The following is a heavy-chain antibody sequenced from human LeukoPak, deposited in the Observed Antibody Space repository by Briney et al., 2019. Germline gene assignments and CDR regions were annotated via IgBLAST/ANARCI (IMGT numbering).Heavy chain of an antibody. CDR1: GFTFGTYA. V-gene: IGHV3-23*01. Sequence: GGSLRLSCAASGFTFGTYAMSWVRQAPGKGLEWVSTVTADSTYYADSVKGRFTISRDNSKNTLYLQMNSLRAEDTAVYYCAKGATGYCSSSSCLYYFDYWGQGTLVTVSS. CDR3: AKGATGYCSSSSCLYYFDY. J-gene: IGHJ4*02. CDR2: VTADST. D-gene: IGHD2-2*01.